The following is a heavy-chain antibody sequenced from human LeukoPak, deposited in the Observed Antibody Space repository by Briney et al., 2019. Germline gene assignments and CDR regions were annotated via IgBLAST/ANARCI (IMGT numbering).Heavy chain of an antibody. J-gene: IGHJ4*02. CDR3: AGGLRSGLIDY. V-gene: IGHV3-53*01. Sequence: GGSLRLSCATYEFSVNNNYMSWVRQAPGKGLEWVSTIYSAGSTNYADSVKGRFTISRDNSKNTMYLQMNSLRAEDTAVYYCAGGLRSGLIDYWGQGTLVTVSS. CDR2: IYSAGST. CDR1: EFSVNNNY. D-gene: IGHD4-17*01.